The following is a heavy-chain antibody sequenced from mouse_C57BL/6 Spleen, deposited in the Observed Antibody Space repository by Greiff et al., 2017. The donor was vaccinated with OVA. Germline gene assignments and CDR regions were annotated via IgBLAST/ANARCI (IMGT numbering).Heavy chain of an antibody. CDR3: AREGNYYGSRFAY. CDR2: ISDGGSYT. J-gene: IGHJ3*01. Sequence: EVKVVESGGGLVKPGGSLKLSCAASGFTFSSYAMSWVRQTPEKRLEWVATISDGGSYTYSPDNVKGRFTISRDNAKNNLYLQMSHLKSEDTAMYYCAREGNYYGSRFAYWGQGTLVTVSA. V-gene: IGHV5-4*01. CDR1: GFTFSSYA. D-gene: IGHD1-1*01.